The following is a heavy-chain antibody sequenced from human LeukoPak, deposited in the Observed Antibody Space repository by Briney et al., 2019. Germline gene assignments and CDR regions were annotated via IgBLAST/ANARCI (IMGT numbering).Heavy chain of an antibody. V-gene: IGHV3-21*01. J-gene: IGHJ4*02. CDR3: ARDQTYYDFWSGYPNPFDY. CDR1: GFTFSSYS. CDR2: ISSSSSYI. Sequence: GGSLRLSCAASGFTFSSYSMNWVRQAPGKGLEWVSSISSSSSYIYYADSVKGRFTISRDNAKNSLYLQMNCLRAEDTAVYYCARDQTYYDFWSGYPNPFDYWGQGTLVTVSS. D-gene: IGHD3-3*01.